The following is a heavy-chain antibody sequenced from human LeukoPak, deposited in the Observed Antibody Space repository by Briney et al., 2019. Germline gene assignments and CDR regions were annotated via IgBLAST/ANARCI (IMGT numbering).Heavy chain of an antibody. CDR1: GYTFTSYA. CDR3: ARDGSYGDYELEYFQH. D-gene: IGHD4-17*01. V-gene: IGHV7-4-1*02. J-gene: IGHJ1*01. Sequence: ASVKVSCKASGYTFTSYAMNWVRQAPGQGLEWMGWINTNTGNPTYAQGFTGRFVFSLDTSVSTAYLQISSLKAEDTAVYYCARDGSYGDYELEYFQHWGQGTLVTVSS. CDR2: INTNTGNP.